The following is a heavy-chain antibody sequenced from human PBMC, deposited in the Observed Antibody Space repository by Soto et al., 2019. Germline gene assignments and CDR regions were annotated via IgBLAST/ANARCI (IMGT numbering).Heavy chain of an antibody. CDR1: GYTFTSYG. D-gene: IGHD6-19*01. CDR2: ISAYNGNT. J-gene: IGHJ6*02. Sequence: QVQLVQSGAEVKKPGASVKVSCKASGYTFTSYGISWVRQAPGQGLEWMGWISAYNGNTNYAQKLQGRVTMTTDTSTSTAYMELRSLRSDDTAVYYCARDRHWAGRAQQWLVIADVPYYYYGMDVWGQGTTVTVSS. CDR3: ARDRHWAGRAQQWLVIADVPYYYYGMDV. V-gene: IGHV1-18*04.